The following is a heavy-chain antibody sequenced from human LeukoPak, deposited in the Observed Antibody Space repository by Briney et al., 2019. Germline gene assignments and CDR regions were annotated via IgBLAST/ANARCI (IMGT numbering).Heavy chain of an antibody. J-gene: IGHJ4*02. CDR2: INHSGST. Sequence: SETLSLTCAVYGGSFSGYYWSWIRQPPGEGLEWIGEINHSGSTNYNPSLKSRVTISVDTSKNQFSLKLSSVTAADTAVYYCARGRGVWSSYTKPKLHFDYWGQGTLVTVSS. CDR1: GGSFSGYY. D-gene: IGHD3-3*01. V-gene: IGHV4-34*01. CDR3: ARGRGVWSSYTKPKLHFDY.